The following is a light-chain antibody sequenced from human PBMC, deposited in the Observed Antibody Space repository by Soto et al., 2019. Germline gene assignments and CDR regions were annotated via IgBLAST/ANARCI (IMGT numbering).Light chain of an antibody. V-gene: IGLV6-57*03. CDR1: SGSIASNY. Sequence: NFMLTQPHSVSESPGKTVTMSCTRSSGSIASNYVQWFQLRPGSAPTTVIYDDNQRPSGVPDRFSGSIDRSSNSAFLTSAGLKTEDEDDYFCESYDSNTLVFGGGTKLTVL. CDR3: ESYDSNTLV. J-gene: IGLJ3*02. CDR2: DDN.